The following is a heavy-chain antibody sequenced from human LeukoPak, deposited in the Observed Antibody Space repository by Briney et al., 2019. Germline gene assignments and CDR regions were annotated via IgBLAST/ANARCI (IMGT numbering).Heavy chain of an antibody. CDR2: INPNSGGT. V-gene: IGHV1-2*02. Sequence: VASVKVSCEASGYTFTGYYMHWVRQAPGQGLEWMGWINPNSGGTNYAQKFQGRVTMTRDTSISTVYMELSRLRSDDTAVYYCAREPLGELFREDWFDPWGQGTLVTVSS. J-gene: IGHJ5*02. D-gene: IGHD3-10*01. CDR3: AREPLGELFREDWFDP. CDR1: GYTFTGYY.